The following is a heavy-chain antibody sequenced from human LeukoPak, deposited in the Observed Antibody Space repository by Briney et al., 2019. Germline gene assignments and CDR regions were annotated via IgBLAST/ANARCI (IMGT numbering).Heavy chain of an antibody. CDR1: GFTSSNYA. Sequence: TGGSLRLSCKASGFTSSNYAMSWVRQAPGKGLEWVSTFSGSGANTFYADSVKGRFTISRDNSRNTLYLQMNSLRVEDSALYYCAKGCGATCYSDFDHWGQGTLVTVSS. CDR2: FSGSGANT. D-gene: IGHD2-15*01. J-gene: IGHJ4*02. V-gene: IGHV3-23*01. CDR3: AKGCGATCYSDFDH.